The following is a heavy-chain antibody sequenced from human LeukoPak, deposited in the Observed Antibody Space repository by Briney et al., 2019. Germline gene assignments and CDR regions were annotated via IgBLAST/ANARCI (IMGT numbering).Heavy chain of an antibody. V-gene: IGHV4-61*02. CDR3: ACSYSSGWYLS. CDR1: GGSISSGSYY. Sequence: TLSLTCTVAGGSISSGSYYWSWIRQPAGKGLEWIGRMYTSGSTNYNPSPDSRVTISVDTSNNQFSLKRASVTAADTAVYYCACSYSSGWYLSWGQGTLVTVSS. J-gene: IGHJ5*02. D-gene: IGHD6-19*01. CDR2: MYTSGST.